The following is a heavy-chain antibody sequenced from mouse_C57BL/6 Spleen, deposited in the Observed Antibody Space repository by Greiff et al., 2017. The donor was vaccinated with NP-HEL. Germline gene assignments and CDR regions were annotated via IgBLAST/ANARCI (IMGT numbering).Heavy chain of an antibody. D-gene: IGHD1-1*01. Sequence: VQLQQSGPELVKPGASVKISCKASGYSFTGYYMNWVKQSPEKSLEWIGEINPSTGGTTYNQKFKAKATLTVDKSSSTAYMQLKSLTSEDSAVYYCARYYYGPFAYWGQGTLVTVSA. CDR3: ARYYYGPFAY. V-gene: IGHV1-42*01. CDR2: INPSTGGT. CDR1: GYSFTGYY. J-gene: IGHJ3*01.